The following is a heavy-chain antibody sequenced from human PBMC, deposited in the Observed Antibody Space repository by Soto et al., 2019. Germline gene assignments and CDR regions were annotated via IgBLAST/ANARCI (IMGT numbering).Heavy chain of an antibody. CDR2: ISGSGGST. CDR3: AKSYSSNWYDYFDN. J-gene: IGHJ4*02. CDR1: EFTFSSYA. V-gene: IGHV3-23*01. D-gene: IGHD6-13*01. Sequence: GGSLRLSCAASEFTFSSYAMSWVRQAPGKGLEWVSAISGSGGSTYYADSVKGRFTISRDTSKNTLYLQMSSLRVEDTALYYCAKSYSSNWYDYFDNWGQGALVTVSS.